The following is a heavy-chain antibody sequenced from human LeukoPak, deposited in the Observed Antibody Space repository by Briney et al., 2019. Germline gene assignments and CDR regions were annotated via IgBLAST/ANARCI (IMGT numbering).Heavy chain of an antibody. CDR3: VRGGDYGGNPRNWFDP. J-gene: IGHJ5*02. D-gene: IGHD4-23*01. CDR2: VFYTGST. Sequence: SETLSLTCTVSGGSISTYYWTWIRQPPGRGLEWIGYVFYTGSTNYNPSLKSRVTISVDTSENQFSLKLNSVTAADTAVYFCVRGGDYGGNPRNWFDPWGQGTLVTVSS. V-gene: IGHV4-59*01. CDR1: GGSISTYY.